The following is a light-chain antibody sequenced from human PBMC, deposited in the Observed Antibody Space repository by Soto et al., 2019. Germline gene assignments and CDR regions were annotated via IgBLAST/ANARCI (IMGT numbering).Light chain of an antibody. Sequence: QSALTQPASVSGSPGQSITISCTGTSSDIGTYNYVSWYQQHPGKAPKLMIYEVSNRPSGVSNRFSGSKSGNTASLTISGLQAEDEGDYYCSTYTTSSTRVFGTGTKLTVL. V-gene: IGLV2-14*01. CDR3: STYTTSSTRV. CDR2: EVS. CDR1: SSDIGTYNY. J-gene: IGLJ1*01.